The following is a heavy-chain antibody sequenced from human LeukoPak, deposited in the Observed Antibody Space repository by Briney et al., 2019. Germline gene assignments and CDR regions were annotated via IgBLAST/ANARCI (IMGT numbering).Heavy chain of an antibody. V-gene: IGHV3-15*01. D-gene: IGHD5-12*01. J-gene: IGHJ4*02. Sequence: GGSLRLSCAASGFTFSSYAMSWVRQAPGKGLEWVARITADGTEDYAAPVNARFTASRDDSKTTVYLQMNSLTTEDTAVYYCTTAPTRGWLPYFDYWGQGTVVTVSS. CDR1: GFTFSSYA. CDR3: TTAPTRGWLPYFDY. CDR2: ITADGTE.